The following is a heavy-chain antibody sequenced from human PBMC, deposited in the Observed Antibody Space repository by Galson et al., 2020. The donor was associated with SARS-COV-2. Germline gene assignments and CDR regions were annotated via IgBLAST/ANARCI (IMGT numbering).Heavy chain of an antibody. CDR2: ISVYSGNT. J-gene: IGHJ4*02. Sequence: SVKVSCKAFVYTFNSYGVNWVRRAPGQGLERIGWISVYSGNTNYAQKFQGRVTMTADTSTSTAYMELRSLRSDDTAVYYCARDRVVAAGTPGEYWGQGTQVTVYS. CDR1: VYTFNSYG. D-gene: IGHD2-2*01. V-gene: IGHV1-18*01. CDR3: ARDRVVAAGTPGEY.